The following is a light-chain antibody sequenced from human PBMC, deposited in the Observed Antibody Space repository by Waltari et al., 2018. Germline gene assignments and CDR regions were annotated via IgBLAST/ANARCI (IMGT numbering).Light chain of an antibody. CDR2: DTS. CDR3: QQSYSTLMYT. Sequence: DIQMTQSPSFVSASVGDRVTITCRASQGINDFLAWYQQKAGKAPKLLIYDTSSLQSGVPSRFSGSGSGTDFTLSISSLQPEDSATYFCQQSYSTLMYTFGQGTKLEIK. J-gene: IGKJ2*01. V-gene: IGKV1-12*01. CDR1: QGINDF.